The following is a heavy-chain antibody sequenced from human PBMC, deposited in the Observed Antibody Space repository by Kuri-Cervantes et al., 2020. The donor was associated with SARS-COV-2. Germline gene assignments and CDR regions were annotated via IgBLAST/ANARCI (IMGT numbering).Heavy chain of an antibody. CDR3: VRIRAATVIADY. J-gene: IGHJ4*02. D-gene: IGHD4-11*01. V-gene: IGHV2-70*11. CDR1: GFSLTTSGMC. CDR2: IDWDDDK. Sequence: SGPTLVKPTQTLTLTCTFSGFSLTTSGMCAAWIRQPPGKALEWLARIDWDDDKYYKTSLNTRLSISKDTSKDQVVLTMTNMDPVDTATYYCVRIRAATVIADYWGQGTLVTVSS.